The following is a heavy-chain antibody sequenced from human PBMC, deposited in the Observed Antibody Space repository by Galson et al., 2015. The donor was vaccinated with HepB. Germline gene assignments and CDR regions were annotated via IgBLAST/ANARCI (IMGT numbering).Heavy chain of an antibody. J-gene: IGHJ4*02. CDR3: ARETGLYISSWYGGYFDY. V-gene: IGHV3-33*01. Sequence: SLRLSCAASGFTFRSYGMHWVRQAPGRGLEWVAVIWSDESIKDYGDSVKGRFTISRDNSKNTLYLQMNSLRAEDTALYYCARETGLYISSWYGGYFDYWGQGTLVTVSS. CDR2: IWSDESIK. D-gene: IGHD6-13*01. CDR1: GFTFRSYG.